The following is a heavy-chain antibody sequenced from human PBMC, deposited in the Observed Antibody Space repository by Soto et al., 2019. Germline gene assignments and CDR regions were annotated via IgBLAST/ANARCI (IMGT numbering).Heavy chain of an antibody. J-gene: IGHJ5*02. D-gene: IGHD1-26*01. Sequence: QVQLQESGPGLVKPSETLSLTCTVSGGSISSYYWSWIRQPPGKGLEWIGYIYYSGSTNYNPSLKSRVTISVDTSKNQFSLKLSSVTAADTAVYYCARVEQMWFDPWGQGTLVTVSS. CDR3: ARVEQMWFDP. CDR2: IYYSGST. V-gene: IGHV4-59*01. CDR1: GGSISSYY.